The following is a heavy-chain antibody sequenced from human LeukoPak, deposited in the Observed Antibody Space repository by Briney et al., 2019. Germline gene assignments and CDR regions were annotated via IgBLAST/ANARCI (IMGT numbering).Heavy chain of an antibody. J-gene: IGHJ4*02. D-gene: IGHD2-15*01. CDR3: ARGVAATSYYFDY. CDR2: INHSGST. CDR1: GGSFSGYY. V-gene: IGHV4-34*01. Sequence: PSETLSLTCAVYGGSFSGYYWSWIRQPPGKGLEWIGEINHSGSTNYNPSLKRRVTISVDTSKNQFSLKLSSVTAADTAVYYCARGVAATSYYFDYWGQGTLVTVSS.